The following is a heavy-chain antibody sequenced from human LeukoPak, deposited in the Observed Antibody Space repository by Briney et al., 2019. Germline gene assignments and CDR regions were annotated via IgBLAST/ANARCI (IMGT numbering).Heavy chain of an antibody. V-gene: IGHV4-31*03. D-gene: IGHD2-15*01. J-gene: IGHJ4*02. CDR1: GVSISSGGYY. Sequence: SETLSLTCTVSGVSISSGGYYWSWIRQHPGKGLEWIGYIYYSGSTYYNPSLKGRVTISVDTSKNQFSLKLSSVTAADTAVYYCARDLGGYCDYWGQGTLVTVSS. CDR3: ARDLGGYCDY. CDR2: IYYSGST.